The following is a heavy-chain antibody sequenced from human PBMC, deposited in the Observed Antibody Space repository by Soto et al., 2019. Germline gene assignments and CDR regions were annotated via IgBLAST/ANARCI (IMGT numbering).Heavy chain of an antibody. D-gene: IGHD6-13*01. Sequence: SVKVSCKASGGTFSSYAISWVRQAPGQGLEWMGGIIPIFGTANYAQKFQGRVTITADESTSTAYMELSSLRSEDTAVYYCARGAGYSSSWSLYYYYGMDVWGQGTTVTVSS. V-gene: IGHV1-69*13. CDR1: GGTFSSYA. J-gene: IGHJ6*02. CDR3: ARGAGYSSSWSLYYYYGMDV. CDR2: IIPIFGTA.